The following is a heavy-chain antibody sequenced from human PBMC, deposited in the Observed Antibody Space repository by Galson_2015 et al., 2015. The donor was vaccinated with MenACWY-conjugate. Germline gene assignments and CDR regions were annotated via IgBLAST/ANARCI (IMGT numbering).Heavy chain of an antibody. CDR2: ISGSGAST. J-gene: IGHJ5*01. Sequence: SLRLSCAASGFSFGGYAMSWVRQAPGKGLEWVSSISGSGASTYYTDSVRGRFTIFRDNSGNTLHLQMNSLRAEDTAIYYCAKGSRGYSGWYHDSWGQGTLVTVSS. D-gene: IGHD5-12*01. CDR3: AKGSRGYSGWYHDS. CDR1: GFSFGGYA. V-gene: IGHV3-23*01.